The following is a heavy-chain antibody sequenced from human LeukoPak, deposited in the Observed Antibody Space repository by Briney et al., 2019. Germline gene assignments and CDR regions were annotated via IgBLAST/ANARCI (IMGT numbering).Heavy chain of an antibody. V-gene: IGHV3-74*01. D-gene: IGHD3-3*01. J-gene: IGHJ4*02. CDR3: ARALRAKIYDFWGGYHTDY. CDR1: GFTFSSYW. CDR2: INSDGSST. Sequence: GGSLRLSCAASGFTFSSYWMHWVRQAPGKGLVWVSRINSDGSSTNYADSVKGRFTISRDNAKNTLYLQMNSLRAEDTAVYYCARALRAKIYDFWGGYHTDYLGPGTLVTGS.